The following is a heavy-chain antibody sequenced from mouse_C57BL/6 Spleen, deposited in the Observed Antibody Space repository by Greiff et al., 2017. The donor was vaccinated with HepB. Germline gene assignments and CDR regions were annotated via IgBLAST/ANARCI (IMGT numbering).Heavy chain of an antibody. CDR3: ARVRQLRLHYFDY. D-gene: IGHD3-2*02. CDR2: INYDGSST. V-gene: IGHV5-16*01. CDR1: GFTFSDYY. Sequence: EVQVVESEGGLVQPGSSMKLSCTASGFTFSDYYMAWVRQVPEKGLEWVANINYDGSSTYYLDSLKSRFIISRDNAKNILYLQMSSLKSEDTATYYCARVRQLRLHYFDYWGQGTTLTVSS. J-gene: IGHJ2*01.